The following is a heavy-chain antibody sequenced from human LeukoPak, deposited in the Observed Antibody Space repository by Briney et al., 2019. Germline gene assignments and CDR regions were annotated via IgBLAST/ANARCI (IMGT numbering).Heavy chain of an antibody. CDR2: KSLDGSYK. V-gene: IGHV3-30*03. CDR3: ARPLSGTTDFDY. CDR1: GFTFRSYC. D-gene: IGHD1-20*01. Sequence: GGSLRLPCAASGFTFRSYCMHWVRQARGKGLEEVAIKSLDGSYKNYAEFVKGRFTISRDNSKNRLYLQMNSLRAEDTPVYYCARPLSGTTDFDYWGQGTLVTVSS. J-gene: IGHJ4*02.